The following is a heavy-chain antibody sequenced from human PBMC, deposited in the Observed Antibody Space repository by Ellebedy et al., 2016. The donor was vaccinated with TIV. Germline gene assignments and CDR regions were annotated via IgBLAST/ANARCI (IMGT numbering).Heavy chain of an antibody. J-gene: IGHJ4*02. CDR3: VRARPTGRRGRFLFGYYFDY. Sequence: SETLSLXCTSSGDSINSDTYYWGWIRQPPGKGLEWIGSVYVSGATHYNPSLKSRVTMSRDLSTNQFSLRLNSVSAADTAVYYCVRARPTGRRGRFLFGYYFDYWGQGILVSVSS. V-gene: IGHV4-39*07. CDR2: VYVSGAT. D-gene: IGHD3-10*02. CDR1: GDSINSDTYY.